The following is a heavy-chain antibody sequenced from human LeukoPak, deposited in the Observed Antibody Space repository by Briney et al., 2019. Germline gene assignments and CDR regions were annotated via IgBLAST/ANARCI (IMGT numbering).Heavy chain of an antibody. D-gene: IGHD3-22*01. CDR1: GGSISSYY. CDR2: IYYSGST. V-gene: IGHV4-59*08. J-gene: IGHJ5*02. CDR3: ARRPYEGRFDP. Sequence: SETLSLTCTVSGGSISSYYWSWMRQPPGKGLEWIGYIYYSGSTNYNPSLKSRVTISVDTSKNQFSLKLSSVTAADTAVYYCARRPYEGRFDPWGQGTLVTVSS.